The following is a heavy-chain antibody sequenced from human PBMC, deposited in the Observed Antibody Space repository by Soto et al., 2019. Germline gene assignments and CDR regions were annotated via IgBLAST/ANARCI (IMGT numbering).Heavy chain of an antibody. Sequence: SLKGSFKASGYTFTSYAMHWLLQAPGQRLEWMGWINAGNGNTKYSQKFQGRVTITRDTSASTAYMELSSLRSEDTAVYYCAKGPPPDYAMDVCGQGPAVTVPS. CDR3: AKGPPPDYAMDV. V-gene: IGHV1-3*01. CDR1: GYTFTSYA. CDR2: INAGNGNT. J-gene: IGHJ6*02.